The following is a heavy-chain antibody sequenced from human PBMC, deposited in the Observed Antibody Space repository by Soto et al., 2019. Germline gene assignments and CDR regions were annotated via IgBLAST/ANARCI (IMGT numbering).Heavy chain of an antibody. V-gene: IGHV4-31*03. CDR1: GGSISSGGYY. J-gene: IGHJ5*02. Sequence: SETLSLTCTVSGGSISSGGYYWSWIRQHPGKGLEWIGYIYYSGSTYYADSVKGRFTISGDTSANTVYLQMDSLRAEDTAVYYCAKDAIAKDGIWLMDSWGQGTVVTVSS. CDR2: IYYSGST. CDR3: AKDAIAKDGIWLMDS. D-gene: IGHD3-16*01.